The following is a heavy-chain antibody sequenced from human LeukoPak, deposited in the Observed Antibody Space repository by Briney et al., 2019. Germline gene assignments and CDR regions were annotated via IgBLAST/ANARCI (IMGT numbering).Heavy chain of an antibody. CDR1: GGSISSSSYY. CDR3: ARDPGSTSPSHFDY. Sequence: PSETLSLTCTVSGGSISSSSYYWGWIRQPPGKGLEWIGSIYYSGSTYYNPSLKSRVTISVDTSKNQFSLKLSSVTAADTAVYYCARDPGSTSPSHFDYWGQGTLVTVSS. J-gene: IGHJ4*02. CDR2: IYYSGST. D-gene: IGHD2-2*01. V-gene: IGHV4-39*07.